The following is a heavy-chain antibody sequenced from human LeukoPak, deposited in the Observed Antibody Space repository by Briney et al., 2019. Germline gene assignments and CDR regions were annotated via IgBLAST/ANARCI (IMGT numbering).Heavy chain of an antibody. CDR2: IGAYNGNT. Sequence: GASVKVSCKASGYSFTSYGISWVRQAPGQGLEWMGWIGAYNGNTNYAQKLQGRGTMTTATYTSTASLSLRSLRSDDKAVDYCSRTEGGGGYGWFDPWGQGTLVTVSS. J-gene: IGHJ5*02. V-gene: IGHV1-18*01. CDR3: SRTEGGGGYGWFDP. CDR1: GYSFTSYG. D-gene: IGHD5-12*01.